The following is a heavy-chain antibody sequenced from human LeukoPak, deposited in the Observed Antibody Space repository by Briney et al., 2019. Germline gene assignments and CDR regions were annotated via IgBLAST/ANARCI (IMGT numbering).Heavy chain of an antibody. J-gene: IGHJ6*02. Sequence: SETLSLTCTVSGGSISSYYWSWIRQPPGKGLEWIGYIYYSGSTNYNPSLKSRVTISVDTSKNQFSLKLSSVTAADTAVYYCARDQNVGYRSDGSCDYYYYGMDVWGQGTTVTVSS. CDR3: ARDQNVGYRSDGSCDYYYYGMDV. D-gene: IGHD2-15*01. CDR2: IYYSGST. CDR1: GGSISSYY. V-gene: IGHV4-59*01.